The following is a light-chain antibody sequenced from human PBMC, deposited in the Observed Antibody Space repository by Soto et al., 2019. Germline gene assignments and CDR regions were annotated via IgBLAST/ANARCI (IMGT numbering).Light chain of an antibody. CDR1: QSISSY. J-gene: IGKJ2*01. CDR3: QQSYSTPYT. V-gene: IGKV1-39*01. Sequence: DIQMTQSPSSLSASVGDRVTITCRASQSISSYLNWYQQKPGKAPKLLIYAASSLQSGVPSRFSGSGYGTDFTLPISSLQPEDFATYYCQQSYSTPYTFGQGTKLEIK. CDR2: AAS.